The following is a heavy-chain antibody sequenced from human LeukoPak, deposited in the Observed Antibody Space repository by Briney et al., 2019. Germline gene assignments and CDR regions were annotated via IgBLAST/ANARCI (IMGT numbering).Heavy chain of an antibody. CDR2: ISSNGGST. Sequence: GGSLRLSCAASGFTFSSYATHWVRQAPGKGLEYVSAISSNGGSTYYANSVKGRFTISRDNSKNTLYLQMGSLRAEDMAVYYCARDRRDGYNRYWYFDLWGRGTLVTVSS. V-gene: IGHV3-64*01. J-gene: IGHJ2*01. D-gene: IGHD5-24*01. CDR1: GFTFSSYA. CDR3: ARDRRDGYNRYWYFDL.